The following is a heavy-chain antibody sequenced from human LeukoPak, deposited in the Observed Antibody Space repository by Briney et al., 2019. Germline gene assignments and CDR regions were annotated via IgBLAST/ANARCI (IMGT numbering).Heavy chain of an antibody. J-gene: IGHJ4*02. CDR3: ARGLRVLSGKRFDY. CDR2: ISSSSSTI. Sequence: PGGSLRLSCAASGFTFSSYSMNWVRQAPGKGLEWVSYISSSSSTIYYADSVKGRFTISRDNAKNSLYLQMNSLRAEDTAVYYCARGLRVLSGKRFDYWGQGTLVTVSS. D-gene: IGHD4-17*01. V-gene: IGHV3-48*01. CDR1: GFTFSSYS.